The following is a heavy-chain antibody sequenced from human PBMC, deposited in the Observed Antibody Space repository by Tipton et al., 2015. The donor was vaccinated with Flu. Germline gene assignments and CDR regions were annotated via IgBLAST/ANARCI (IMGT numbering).Heavy chain of an antibody. CDR2: VFATGNT. V-gene: IGHV4-38-2*02. J-gene: IGHJ5*02. CDR3: ARRDYSNYVSVPKNWFDP. D-gene: IGHD4-11*01. Sequence: TLSLTCTISGDSISSDYYWGWVRQPPGKGLEWIGDVFATGNTYRNPSFKTRVTISVDRSKNQFSLKVFSVTAADTAIYYCARRDYSNYVSVPKNWFDPWGQGTLVTVSS. CDR1: GDSISSDYY.